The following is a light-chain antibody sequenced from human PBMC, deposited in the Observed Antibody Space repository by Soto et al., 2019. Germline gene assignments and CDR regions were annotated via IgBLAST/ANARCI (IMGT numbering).Light chain of an antibody. Sequence: DLQLTQSPSFLSASVGDRVTITCRASQGISSYLAWYQQKPGKAPKLLIYAASTLQSEVPSRFSGSGSGTEFTLTISSLQPEDFATYYCQQLNSYPLTFGGGTKVEIK. CDR1: QGISSY. CDR3: QQLNSYPLT. J-gene: IGKJ4*01. CDR2: AAS. V-gene: IGKV1-9*01.